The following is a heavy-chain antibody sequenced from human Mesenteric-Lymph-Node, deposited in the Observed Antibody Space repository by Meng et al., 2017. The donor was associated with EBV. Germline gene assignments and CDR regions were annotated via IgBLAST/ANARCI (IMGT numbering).Heavy chain of an antibody. CDR3: ARDCAGGNCRAEFQH. Sequence: HVQLVQSGCELKKPGASVKISCKASGYTFTTYAMNWVRQAPGQGLEWMGWINTKTGDPTYAQRFTGRFVFSVDTSDSTAYLQISGLKAEDTAVYYCARDCAGGNCRAEFQHWGQGTLVTVSS. J-gene: IGHJ1*01. V-gene: IGHV7-4-1*02. CDR2: INTKTGDP. D-gene: IGHD2-15*01. CDR1: GYTFTTYA.